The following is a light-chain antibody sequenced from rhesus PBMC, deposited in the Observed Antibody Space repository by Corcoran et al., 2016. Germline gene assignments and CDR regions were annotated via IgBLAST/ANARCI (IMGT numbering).Light chain of an antibody. J-gene: IGKJ4*01. CDR1: QGISSY. Sequence: DIQMTQSPSSLSASVGDTVTITCRASQGISSYLAWYQQKPGKAPKLLIDKASTLQSGVPSRFSGSGSGTDFTLTISSRQPEDFATYYCKQHNSYPLTFGGGTKVEIK. CDR2: KAS. V-gene: IGKV1-25*01. CDR3: KQHNSYPLT.